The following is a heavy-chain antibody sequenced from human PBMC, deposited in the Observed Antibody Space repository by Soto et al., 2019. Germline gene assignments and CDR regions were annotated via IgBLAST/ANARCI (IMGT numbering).Heavy chain of an antibody. CDR1: GGSISSSGYY. CDR2: IYYSGST. V-gene: IGHV4-39*01. J-gene: IGHJ1*01. Sequence: LSLTCTVSGGSISSSGYYWGWIRQPPGKGLEWIGSIYYSGSTYYNPSLKSRVTISVDTSKNQFSLKLSSVTAADTAVYYCARHTYYYDSSGYYYRAEYFQHWGQGTLVTVSS. CDR3: ARHTYYYDSSGYYYRAEYFQH. D-gene: IGHD3-22*01.